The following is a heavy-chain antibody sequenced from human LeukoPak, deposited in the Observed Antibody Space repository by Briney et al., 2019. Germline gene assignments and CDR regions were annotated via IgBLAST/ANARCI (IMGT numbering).Heavy chain of an antibody. CDR3: ARSIATSRTYYYGSGSQPDWFDP. CDR2: IYTSGST. CDR1: GGPISSYY. Sequence: SETLSLTCTVSGGPISSYYWSWIRQPPGKGLEWIGYIYTSGSTNYNPSLKSRVTISVDTSKNQFPLKLSSVTAADTAVYYCARSIATSRTYYYGSGSQPDWFDPWGQGTLVTVTS. V-gene: IGHV4-4*09. J-gene: IGHJ5*02. D-gene: IGHD3-10*01.